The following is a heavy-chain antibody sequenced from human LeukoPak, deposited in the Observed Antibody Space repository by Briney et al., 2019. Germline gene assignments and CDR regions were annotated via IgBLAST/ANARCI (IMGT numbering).Heavy chain of an antibody. J-gene: IGHJ5*02. CDR2: IYYSGST. CDR1: GGSISSYY. Sequence: SETLSLTCTVSGGSISSYYWSWIRQPPGEGLEWIGYIYYSGSTNQNPSLKSRITISVDTSKNQFSLKLSSVTAADTAVYYCARDRVYCSGGSCYSGWFDPWGQGTLVTVSS. D-gene: IGHD2-15*01. CDR3: ARDRVYCSGGSCYSGWFDP. V-gene: IGHV4-59*01.